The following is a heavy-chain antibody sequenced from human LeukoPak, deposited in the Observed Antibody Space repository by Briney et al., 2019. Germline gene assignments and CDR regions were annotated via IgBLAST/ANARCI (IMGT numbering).Heavy chain of an antibody. CDR2: IYTSGST. CDR1: GGAISSYY. V-gene: IGHV4-4*07. J-gene: IGHJ5*02. Sequence: SETLSLTCTVSGGAISSYYWSWIRQPARKGLEWIGRIYTSGSTNYNPSLKSRVTMSVDTSKNQFSLKLSSVTAADTAVYYCARVYYDSSGYEKFDPWGQGTLVTVSS. D-gene: IGHD3-22*01. CDR3: ARVYYDSSGYEKFDP.